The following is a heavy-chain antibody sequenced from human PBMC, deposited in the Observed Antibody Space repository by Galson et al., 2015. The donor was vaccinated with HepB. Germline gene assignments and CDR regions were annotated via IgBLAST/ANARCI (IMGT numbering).Heavy chain of an antibody. CDR1: TFTFSAYA. Sequence: SLRLSCAASTFTFSAYAVSWVRQAPGKGLEWVSAISGSGDITYYADSVKGRFTISRDNSKDTLFLQMDSLRPEDTAVYYCAKARLGYCSGGGCFPFDDWGQGTLVTVSS. CDR2: ISGSGDIT. J-gene: IGHJ4*02. CDR3: AKARLGYCSGGGCFPFDD. V-gene: IGHV3-23*01. D-gene: IGHD2-15*01.